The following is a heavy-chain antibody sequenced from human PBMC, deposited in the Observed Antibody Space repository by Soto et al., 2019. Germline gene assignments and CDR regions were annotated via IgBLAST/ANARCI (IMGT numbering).Heavy chain of an antibody. CDR3: AKRGTHHWYSS. CDR2: ITATGATT. J-gene: IGHJ5*02. Sequence: EVQLLESGGTLVQPGGSLRLSWAASGFTFSSHVMTWVRQAPGEGLEWVSGITATGATTYYADSVKGRFTISRDNSKNTLYLLMNSLKVADTAVYYCAKRGTHHWYSSWGRGTLVTVSS. D-gene: IGHD2-21*02. V-gene: IGHV3-23*01. CDR1: GFTFSSHV.